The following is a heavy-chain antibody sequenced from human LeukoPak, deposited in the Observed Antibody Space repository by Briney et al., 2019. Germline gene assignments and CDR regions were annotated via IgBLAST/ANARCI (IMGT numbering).Heavy chain of an antibody. V-gene: IGHV4-34*01. CDR2: INHSGST. CDR1: GGSFSGYY. D-gene: IGHD1-26*01. Sequence: SETLSLTCAVYGGSFSGYYWSWIRQPPGKGLEWIGEINHSGSTNYNPSLKSRVTISVDTSKNQFSLKLSSVTAADTAVYYCARIRSGSYFFDYWGQGTLVTVSS. J-gene: IGHJ4*02. CDR3: ARIRSGSYFFDY.